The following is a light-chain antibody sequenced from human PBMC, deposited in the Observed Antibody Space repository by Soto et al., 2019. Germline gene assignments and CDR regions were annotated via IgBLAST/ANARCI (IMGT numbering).Light chain of an antibody. CDR3: QQTYSFPHT. CDR1: ERIGSW. V-gene: IGKV1-12*01. CDR2: GAS. J-gene: IGKJ2*01. Sequence: DVQMTQTPASVSASVGDRVTITCRASERIGSWLAWYQQKPGKAPKLLIYGASNLQREVQSRFSGSGSETDFALTISSLQPEDFATYYCQQTYSFPHTFGQGTKVDIK.